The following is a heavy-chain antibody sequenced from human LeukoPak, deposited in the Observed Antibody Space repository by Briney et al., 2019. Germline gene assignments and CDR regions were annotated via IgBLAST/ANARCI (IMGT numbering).Heavy chain of an antibody. D-gene: IGHD3-3*01. J-gene: IGHJ6*02. CDR1: GFTFDDYA. CDR2: ISWNSGSI. V-gene: IGHV3-9*01. CDR3: AKDKGYDFWSGSDNYYYYGMDV. Sequence: PGGSLRLSCAASGFTFDDYAMPWVRQAPGKGLEWVSGISWNSGSIGYADSVKGRFTISRDNAKNSLYLQMNSLRAEDTALYYCAKDKGYDFWSGSDNYYYYGMDVWGQGTTVTVSS.